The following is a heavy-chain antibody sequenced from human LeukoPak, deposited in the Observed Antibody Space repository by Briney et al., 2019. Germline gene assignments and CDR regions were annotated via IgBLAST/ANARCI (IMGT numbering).Heavy chain of an antibody. Sequence: PSQTLSLTRTVSGGPISSGGYYWSWIRQHPGKGLEWMGYIYYSGSTYYNPSLKSRVTISVDTSKNQFSLKLSSVTAADTAVYYCARDKSDSSGYYLVHPSRYFDYWGQGTLVTVSS. J-gene: IGHJ4*02. CDR2: IYYSGST. CDR3: ARDKSDSSGYYLVHPSRYFDY. V-gene: IGHV4-31*03. CDR1: GGPISSGGYY. D-gene: IGHD3-22*01.